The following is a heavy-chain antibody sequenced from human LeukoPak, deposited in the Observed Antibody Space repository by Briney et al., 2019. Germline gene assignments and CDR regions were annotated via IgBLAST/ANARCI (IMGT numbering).Heavy chain of an antibody. CDR2: ISGSGGST. D-gene: IGHD4-23*01. CDR3: AKDSEATITPLSVFDI. CDR1: GFSFRNYA. J-gene: IGHJ3*02. V-gene: IGHV3-23*01. Sequence: PGGSLRLSCAASGFSFRNYAISWVRQAPGKGLEWVSSISGSGGSTYSADSVKGRSTISRENSNNTLYLQMNSLRADDTAMYYCAKDSEATITPLSVFDIWGQGTMVTVSS.